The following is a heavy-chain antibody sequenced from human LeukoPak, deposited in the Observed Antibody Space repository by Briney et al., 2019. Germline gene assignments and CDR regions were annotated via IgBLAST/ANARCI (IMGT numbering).Heavy chain of an antibody. Sequence: PGGSLRLSCAASGFTFSSYGMHWVRQAPGKGLEWVAVISYDGSNKYYADSVKGRFTISRDNSKNTLYLQMNSLRAEDTAVYYCAKHRQWSHYYYGMDVWGQGTTVTVSS. J-gene: IGHJ6*02. CDR3: AKHRQWSHYYYGMDV. CDR2: ISYDGSNK. V-gene: IGHV3-30*18. CDR1: GFTFSSYG. D-gene: IGHD6-19*01.